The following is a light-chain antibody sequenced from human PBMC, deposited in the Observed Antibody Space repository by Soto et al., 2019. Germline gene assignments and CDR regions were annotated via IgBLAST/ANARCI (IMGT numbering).Light chain of an antibody. Sequence: PGERATLSCRASQSVSSTFFAWYQLTPGQAPRLLIYGASNRATGIPDRFSGSGSGTDFTLTISRLEPEDFAVYYCQKYASSVTVGQGTKMEIK. CDR2: GAS. CDR3: QKYASSVT. V-gene: IGKV3-20*01. J-gene: IGKJ1*01. CDR1: QSVSSTF.